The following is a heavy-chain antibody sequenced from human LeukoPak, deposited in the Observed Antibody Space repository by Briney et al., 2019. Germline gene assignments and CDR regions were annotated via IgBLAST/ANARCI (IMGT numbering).Heavy chain of an antibody. CDR1: GGXFSSYA. V-gene: IGHV1-69*04. Sequence: SVKVSCNASGGXFSSYAISWVRQAPGQGLEWMGRIIPILGIANYAQKFQGRVTITADKSTSTAYMELSSLRSEDTAVYYCARDLWMPDSLGYSSGWYGGDFDYWGQGTLVTVSS. CDR3: ARDLWMPDSLGYSSGWYGGDFDY. CDR2: IIPILGIA. D-gene: IGHD6-19*01. J-gene: IGHJ4*02.